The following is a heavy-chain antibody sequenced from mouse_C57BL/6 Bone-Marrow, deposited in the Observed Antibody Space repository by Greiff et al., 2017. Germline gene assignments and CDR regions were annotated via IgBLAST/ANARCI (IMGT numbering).Heavy chain of an antibody. CDR2: IRLKSDNYAT. Sequence: EVKLMESGGGLVQPGGSMKLSCVASGFTFSNYWMNWVRQSPEKGLEWVAQIRLKSDNYATHYAESVKGRFTISRDDSKSSVYLQMNNLRAEDTGIYYCTGEITNFYYAMDYWGQGTSVTVSS. J-gene: IGHJ4*01. D-gene: IGHD2-4*01. V-gene: IGHV6-3*01. CDR1: GFTFSNYW. CDR3: TGEITNFYYAMDY.